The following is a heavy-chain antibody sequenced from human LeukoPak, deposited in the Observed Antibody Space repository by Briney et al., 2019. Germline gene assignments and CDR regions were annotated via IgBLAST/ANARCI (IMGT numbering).Heavy chain of an antibody. V-gene: IGHV3-23*01. CDR2: ISGSGGNT. Sequence: GGSLRLSCTASGFTFSSYWMTWVRQAPGKGLEWVSSISGSGGNTYYADSVKGRFTISRDNSKNTLYLQMNSLRAEDTAVYYCAGAYSSGWYYFDYWGQGTLVTVSS. CDR3: AGAYSSGWYYFDY. J-gene: IGHJ4*02. D-gene: IGHD6-13*01. CDR1: GFTFSSYW.